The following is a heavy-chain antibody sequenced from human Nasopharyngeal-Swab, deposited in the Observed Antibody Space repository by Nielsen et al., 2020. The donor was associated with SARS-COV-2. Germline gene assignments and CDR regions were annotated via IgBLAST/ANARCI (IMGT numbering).Heavy chain of an antibody. CDR2: IIPIFGTA. V-gene: IGHV1-69*06. CDR3: ARGSGDYYMDV. J-gene: IGHJ6*03. D-gene: IGHD3-3*01. Sequence: WVRQAPGQGLEWVGGIIPIFGTANYAQKFQGRVTITADKSTSTAYMELSSLRSEDTAVYYCARGSGDYYMDVWGKGTTVTVSS.